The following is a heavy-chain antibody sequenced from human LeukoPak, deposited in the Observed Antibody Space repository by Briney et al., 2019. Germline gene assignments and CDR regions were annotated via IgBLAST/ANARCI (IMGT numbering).Heavy chain of an antibody. J-gene: IGHJ4*02. CDR2: ISSSSSYI. D-gene: IGHD3-10*01. CDR3: VRDLRTDYGSGSYYFDY. Sequence: GGSLRLSCAASGFTFSSYSMNWVRQAPGKGLEWVSSISSSSSYIYYADSVKGRFTISRDNAKNSLYLQMNSLRAEDTAVYYCVRDLRTDYGSGSYYFDYWGQGTLVTVSS. CDR1: GFTFSSYS. V-gene: IGHV3-21*01.